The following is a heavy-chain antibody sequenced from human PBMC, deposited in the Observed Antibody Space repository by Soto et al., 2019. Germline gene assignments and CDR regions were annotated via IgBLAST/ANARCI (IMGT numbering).Heavy chain of an antibody. J-gene: IGHJ3*02. CDR3: GSSKMTVTHELDAFDI. V-gene: IGHV1-18*01. CDR2: ISAYNGNT. Sequence: ASVKVSCKASGYTFTSYSISWVRQAPGQGLEWMGWISAYNGNTNYAQKLQGRVTITADESTSTAYMELSSLRSEDTAVYYCGSSKMTVTHELDAFDIWGQGTMVTVSS. D-gene: IGHD4-17*01. CDR1: GYTFTSYS.